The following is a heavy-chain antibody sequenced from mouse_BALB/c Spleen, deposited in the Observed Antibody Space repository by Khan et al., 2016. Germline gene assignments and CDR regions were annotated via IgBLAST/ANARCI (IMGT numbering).Heavy chain of an antibody. Sequence: VQLQQSGPELMKPGASVTISCKASGYSFTSYYMHWVKQSHGKRLEWIGYIDPFNGGTSYNQKFKGKATLTVDKSSSKAYMHLSSMTSEDSAVYYCASSTQSFFARYYGGQGTSVTVSS. J-gene: IGHJ4*01. CDR3: ASSTQSFFARYY. CDR2: IDPFNGGT. CDR1: GYSFTSYY. V-gene: IGHV1S135*01. D-gene: IGHD1-1*01.